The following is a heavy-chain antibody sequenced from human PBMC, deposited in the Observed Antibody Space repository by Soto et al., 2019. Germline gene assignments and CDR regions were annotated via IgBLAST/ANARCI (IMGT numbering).Heavy chain of an antibody. CDR2: IYPGDSDT. CDR1: GYSFTNYW. CDR3: AKTRTGDRDAFDF. V-gene: IGHV5-51*01. D-gene: IGHD1-26*01. J-gene: IGHJ3*01. Sequence: GESLKISCKGSGYSFTNYWIGWVRQMPGKGLEWMGIIYPGDSDTRYNPSFQGQVTISADKSISTAYLQWSSLKASDTAVYYCAKTRTGDRDAFDFWGQGTMVTVSS.